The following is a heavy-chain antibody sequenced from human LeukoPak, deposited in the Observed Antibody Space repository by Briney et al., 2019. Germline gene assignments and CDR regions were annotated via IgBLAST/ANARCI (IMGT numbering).Heavy chain of an antibody. CDR2: ISSDGSDT. CDR3: ARHWAAAGSE. J-gene: IGHJ4*02. D-gene: IGHD6-13*01. CDR1: GFTFSRYW. Sequence: PGGSLRLSCAASGFTFSRYWMQWVRQAPGKGLVWVSRISSDGSDTSYADSVKGRFTTSRDNAKNTLYLQMNSLRDDDTAVYYCARHWAAAGSEWGQGTLVTVSS. V-gene: IGHV3-74*01.